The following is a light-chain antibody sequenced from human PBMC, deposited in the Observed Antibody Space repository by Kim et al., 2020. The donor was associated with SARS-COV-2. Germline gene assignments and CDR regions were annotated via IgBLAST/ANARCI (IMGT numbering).Light chain of an antibody. CDR3: SSSDSNNDPWV. J-gene: IGLJ3*02. CDR1: SLRKYP. V-gene: IGLV3-19*01. Sequence: SSELTQDPAVSVALGQTVRITCQGDSLRKYPASWYQQKPGQAPILVMYDKNNVPPSVLPHRFSGPYSGNTSFFIIGAAPVDDAAASYSSSDSNNDPWVFG. CDR2: DKN.